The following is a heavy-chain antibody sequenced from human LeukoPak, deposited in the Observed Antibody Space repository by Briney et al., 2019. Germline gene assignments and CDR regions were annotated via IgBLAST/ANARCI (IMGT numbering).Heavy chain of an antibody. V-gene: IGHV4-38-2*02. J-gene: IGHJ3*02. D-gene: IGHD6-19*01. Sequence: SETLSLTCTVSGFSISSGYNWGWIRQPPGKGLEWIGSIYHSGSTYYNPSLKSRVTISVDTSKNQFSLKLSSVTAADTAVYYCASPSTIGYSSAWYVLANAFDIWGQGTMVTVSS. CDR3: ASPSTIGYSSAWYVLANAFDI. CDR1: GFSISSGYN. CDR2: IYHSGST.